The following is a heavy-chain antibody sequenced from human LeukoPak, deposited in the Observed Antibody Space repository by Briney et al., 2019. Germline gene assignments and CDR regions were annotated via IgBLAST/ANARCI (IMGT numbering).Heavy chain of an antibody. D-gene: IGHD6-6*01. J-gene: IGHJ6*02. CDR3: ARGDSSSWYSPYYYYGMDV. CDR1: GGSISSSSYY. Sequence: SGTLSLTCTVSGGSISSSSYYWGWIRQPPGKGLEWIGSIYYSGSTHYNPSLKSRVTISVGTSKNQFSLKLSSVTAADTAVYYCARGDSSSWYSPYYYYGMDVWGQGTTITVSS. V-gene: IGHV4-39*07. CDR2: IYYSGST.